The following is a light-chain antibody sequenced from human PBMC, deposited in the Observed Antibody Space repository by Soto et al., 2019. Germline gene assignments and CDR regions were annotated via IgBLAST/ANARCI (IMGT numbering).Light chain of an antibody. V-gene: IGKV2-28*01. J-gene: IGKJ1*01. CDR2: LGS. CDR1: QSLLHSNGYNY. Sequence: DIVMTQSPLSLPVTPGEPASISCRSSQSLLHSNGYNYLDWYLQKPGQSPQLLIYLGSNRSSGVPDRFSGSGSGTDFTLKISRVEAEDVGVYYCMQRIEFPWTFGPGTKVEMK. CDR3: MQRIEFPWT.